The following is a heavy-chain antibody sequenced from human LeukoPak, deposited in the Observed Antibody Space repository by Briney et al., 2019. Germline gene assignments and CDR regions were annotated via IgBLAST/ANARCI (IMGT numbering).Heavy chain of an antibody. Sequence: GGSLRLSCVASGFTFSSHGMNWVRQAPGKGLEWVSGITSGTRTYYADSVKGRFAISRDNSKNTMYLQMNSLRAEDTAVYYCAKSPLYSSSWYPFDYWGQGTLVTVSS. CDR2: ITSGTRT. CDR3: AKSPLYSSSWYPFDY. D-gene: IGHD6-13*01. V-gene: IGHV3-23*01. J-gene: IGHJ4*02. CDR1: GFTFSSHG.